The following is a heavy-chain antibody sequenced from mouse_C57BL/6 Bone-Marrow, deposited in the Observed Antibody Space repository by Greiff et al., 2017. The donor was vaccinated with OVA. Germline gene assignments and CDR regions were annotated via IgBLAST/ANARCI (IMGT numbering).Heavy chain of an antibody. CDR3: TRDYDPFYYGSSHWYFDG. Sequence: EVKVVESGEGLVKPGGSLKLSCAASGFTFSSYAMSWVRQTPEKRLEWVAYISSGGDYIYYADTVKGRFTISRDNARNTLYLQMSSLKSEDTAMYYCTRDYDPFYYGSSHWYFDGWGTGTTVTVSS. CDR1: GFTFSSYA. D-gene: IGHD1-1*01. V-gene: IGHV5-9-1*02. J-gene: IGHJ1*03. CDR2: ISSGGDYI.